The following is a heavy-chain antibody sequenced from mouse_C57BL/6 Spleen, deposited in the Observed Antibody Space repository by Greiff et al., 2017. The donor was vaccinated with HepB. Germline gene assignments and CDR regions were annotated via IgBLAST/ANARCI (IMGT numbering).Heavy chain of an antibody. CDR3: ARGRDDGYPWFAY. V-gene: IGHV1-18*01. J-gene: IGHJ3*01. CDR1: GYTFTDYN. Sequence: VQLQQSGPELVKPGASVKIPCKASGYTFTDYNMDWVKQSHGKSLEWIGDINPNNGGTIYNQKFKGKATLTVDKSSSTAYMELRSLTSEDTAVYYCARGRDDGYPWFAYWGQGTLVTVSA. D-gene: IGHD2-3*01. CDR2: INPNNGGT.